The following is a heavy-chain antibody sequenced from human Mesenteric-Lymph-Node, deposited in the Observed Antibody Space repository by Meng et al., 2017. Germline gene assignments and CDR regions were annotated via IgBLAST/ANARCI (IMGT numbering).Heavy chain of an antibody. CDR1: GFTFSDYY. J-gene: IGHJ4*02. CDR2: ISSSGSTI. Sequence: GESLKISCAASGFTFSDYYMSWIRQAPGKGLEWVSYISSSGSTIYYADSVKGRFTISRDNAKNSLYLQMDSLRADDTAVYYCARVGGDFFDSSGSDYWGQGTLVTVSS. D-gene: IGHD3-22*01. V-gene: IGHV3-11*04. CDR3: ARVGGDFFDSSGSDY.